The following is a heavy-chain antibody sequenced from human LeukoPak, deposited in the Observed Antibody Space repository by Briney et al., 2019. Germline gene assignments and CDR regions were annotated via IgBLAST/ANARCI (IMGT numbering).Heavy chain of an antibody. CDR1: GGSISSSGYC. V-gene: IGHV4-39*01. J-gene: IGHJ4*02. CDR3: ANWPQNYYDSSGYYG. D-gene: IGHD3-22*01. CDR2: IDYSGNT. Sequence: PSETLSLTCTVSGGSISSSGYCWGWIRQPPGKGLEWIGSIDYSGNTNYNPSLKSRVTISVDMSKNQFSLKLSSVTAADTAVYYCANWPQNYYDSSGYYGWGQGTLVTVSS.